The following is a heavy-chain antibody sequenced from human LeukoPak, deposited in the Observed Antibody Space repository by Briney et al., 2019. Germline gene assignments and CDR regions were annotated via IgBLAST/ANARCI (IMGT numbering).Heavy chain of an antibody. V-gene: IGHV1-46*01. CDR1: GYTFTGYY. J-gene: IGHJ4*02. CDR2: INPSGGST. Sequence: ASVKVSCKASGYTFTGYYMHWVRQAPGQGLEWVGIINPSGGSTSYAQKFQGRVTMTRDMSTSTDYMELSSLRSEDTAVYYCAILQGGYSYESPYYFDYWGQGTLVTVSS. CDR3: AILQGGYSYESPYYFDY. D-gene: IGHD5-18*01.